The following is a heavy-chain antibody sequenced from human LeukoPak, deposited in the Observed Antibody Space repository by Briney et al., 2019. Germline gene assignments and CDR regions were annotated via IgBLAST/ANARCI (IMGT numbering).Heavy chain of an antibody. CDR3: AAKWLLRRY. CDR2: IHSGGAT. CDR1: GFTVGSNY. D-gene: IGHD3-22*01. J-gene: IGHJ4*02. V-gene: IGHV3-66*01. Sequence: GGSLRLSCTASGFTVGSNYMTWVRQAPGKGLECVSVIHSGGATYYADSVKGRFTISRDNSKNTLYLQMNSLRVEDTAVYYCAAKWLLRRYWGQGTLVTVSS.